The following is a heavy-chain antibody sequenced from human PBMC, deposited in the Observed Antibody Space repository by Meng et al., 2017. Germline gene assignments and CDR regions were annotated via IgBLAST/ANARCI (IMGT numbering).Heavy chain of an antibody. D-gene: IGHD3-22*01. CDR1: GFTFSSYE. V-gene: IGHV3-23*01. J-gene: IGHJ4*02. CDR3: ARGAYYYDSSGYWY. Sequence: GGSLRLSCAASGFTFSSYEMNWVRQAPGKGLEWVSAISGSGGSTYYADSVKGRFTISRDNSKNTLYLQMNSLRAEDTAVYYCARGAYYYDSSGYWYWGQGTLVTVSS. CDR2: ISGSGGST.